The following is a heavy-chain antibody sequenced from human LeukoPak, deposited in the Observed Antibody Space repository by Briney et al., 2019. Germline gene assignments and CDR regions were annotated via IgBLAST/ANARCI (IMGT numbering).Heavy chain of an antibody. CDR3: ARGRSPTYYYDSSGYSALPFDY. V-gene: IGHV1-2*02. Sequence: GASVYVSCTASGYTFTGYYMHWVRQAPGQGLEWMGGINPNSGGTNYTQTLQGRFTITTDTSTSTAYIELRSLRSAATAVYYCARGRSPTYYYDSSGYSALPFDYWGQGTLVTVSS. D-gene: IGHD3-22*01. J-gene: IGHJ4*02. CDR1: GYTFTGYY. CDR2: INPNSGGT.